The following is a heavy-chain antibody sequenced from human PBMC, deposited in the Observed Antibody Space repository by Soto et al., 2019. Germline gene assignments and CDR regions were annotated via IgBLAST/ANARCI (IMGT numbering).Heavy chain of an antibody. CDR1: GFTLTTYG. CDR2: MSYDGTKE. CDR3: AKEFGSTWIDH. V-gene: IGHV3-30*18. J-gene: IGHJ4*02. Sequence: GGSLRLSCAASGFTLTTYGMHWVRQAPGKGLEWVAAMSYDGTKEYYADSVKGRFTISRDSSRNTLFLQLNSLRAEDTAVYYCAKEFGSTWIDHWGEGTLVTVSS. D-gene: IGHD6-13*01.